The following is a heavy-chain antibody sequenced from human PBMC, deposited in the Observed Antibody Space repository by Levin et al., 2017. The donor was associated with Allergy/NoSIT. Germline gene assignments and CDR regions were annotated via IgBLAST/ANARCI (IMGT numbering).Heavy chain of an antibody. CDR2: ISSSGSTT. D-gene: IGHD6-6*01. CDR3: ARVLAAQDY. J-gene: IGHJ4*02. CDR1: GFTFSSYE. V-gene: IGHV3-48*03. Sequence: GASVKVSCAASGFTFSSYEMNWVRQAPGKGLEWVSYISSSGSTTYYADSVKGRFTISRDNAKNSLYLQMNGLRAEDTALYYCARVLAAQDYWGQGTLVTVSS.